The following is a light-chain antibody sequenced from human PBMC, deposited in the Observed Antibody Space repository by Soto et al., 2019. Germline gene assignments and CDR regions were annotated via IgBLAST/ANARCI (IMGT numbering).Light chain of an antibody. CDR3: QQFNYWLWT. J-gene: IGKJ1*01. V-gene: IGKV3-15*01. Sequence: EIVMTQSPVTLSVSPGERATLSCRASQSVGSNLVWYQQKPGQAPRLLIYGASTRATGVPDRFSGSGSGTEFTLTISNLQSEDFAVYYCQQFNYWLWTFGQGTKVDIK. CDR2: GAS. CDR1: QSVGSN.